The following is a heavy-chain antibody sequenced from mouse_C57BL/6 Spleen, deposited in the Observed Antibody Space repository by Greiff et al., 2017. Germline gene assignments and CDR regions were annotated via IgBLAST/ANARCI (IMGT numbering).Heavy chain of an antibody. CDR3: AINYYGYDGYAMDY. Sequence: QVQLQQSGAELVKPGASVKISCKASGYAFSSYWMNWVKQRPGKGLEWIGQIYPGDGDTNYNGKFKGKATLTAYKSSSTAYMQLSSLTSEDSAVYFWAINYYGYDGYAMDYWGQGTSVTVSS. D-gene: IGHD2-2*01. J-gene: IGHJ4*01. V-gene: IGHV1-80*01. CDR1: GYAFSSYW. CDR2: IYPGDGDT.